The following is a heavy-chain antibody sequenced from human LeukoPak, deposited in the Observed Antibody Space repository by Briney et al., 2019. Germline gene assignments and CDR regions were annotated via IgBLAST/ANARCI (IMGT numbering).Heavy chain of an antibody. CDR3: AKGNFDSSGYYSNYFNY. CDR2: ISGSGGNT. V-gene: IGHV3-23*01. J-gene: IGHJ4*02. Sequence: SGGSLRLSCAASGFTFSSYAMSWVRQAPGKGLEWVSAISGSGGNTHYADSVKGRFTISRDNSKNTLYLQMNSLRAEDTAVYYCAKGNFDSSGYYSNYFNYWGQGTLVTVSS. D-gene: IGHD3-22*01. CDR1: GFTFSSYA.